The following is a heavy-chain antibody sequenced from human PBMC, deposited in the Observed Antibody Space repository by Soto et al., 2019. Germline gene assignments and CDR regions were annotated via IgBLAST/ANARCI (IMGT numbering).Heavy chain of an antibody. D-gene: IGHD6-6*01. Sequence: GGCLRLSCAASGFTFSSYGMHWVRQAPGKGLEWVAVIWYDGSNKYYEDSVKGQLTISRDNPKNTLYPHMNSLRAEGTAVYYCARDLTSSLSPWALYYYHYGKAVWVQGSTVTVSS. J-gene: IGHJ6*02. CDR1: GFTFSSYG. CDR3: ARDLTSSLSPWALYYYHYGKAV. V-gene: IGHV3-33*01. CDR2: IWYDGSNK.